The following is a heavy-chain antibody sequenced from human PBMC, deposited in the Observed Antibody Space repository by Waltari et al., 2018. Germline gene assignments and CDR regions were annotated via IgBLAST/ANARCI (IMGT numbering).Heavy chain of an antibody. D-gene: IGHD3-10*01. CDR2: IYSGGST. V-gene: IGHV3-53*01. CDR3: ARGLWFRELDYYYGMDV. J-gene: IGHJ6*02. CDR1: GFTVSSNY. Sequence: EVQLVESGGGLIQPGGSLRLSCAASGFTVSSNYMSWVRQAPGKGLEWVSVIYSGGSTYYADSVKGRFTISRDNSKNTLYLQMNSLRAEDTAVYYCARGLWFRELDYYYGMDVWGQGTTVTVSS.